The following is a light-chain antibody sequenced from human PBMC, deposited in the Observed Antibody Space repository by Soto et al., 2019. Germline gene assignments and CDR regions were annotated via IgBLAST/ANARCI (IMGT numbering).Light chain of an antibody. J-gene: IGKJ4*01. CDR3: QQFNSYPLT. V-gene: IGKV1-13*02. CDR1: QGISSA. CDR2: DAS. Sequence: AIQLTQSPSSLSASVGDRVTITCRAIQGISSALACYQQKPGKVPKLLIYDASSLESGVPSRFSGSGSGTDFTLTISSLQPEDFATYYCQQFNSYPLTFGGGTKVEIK.